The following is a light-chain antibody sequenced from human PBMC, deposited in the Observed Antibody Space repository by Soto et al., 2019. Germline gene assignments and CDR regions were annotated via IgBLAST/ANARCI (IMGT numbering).Light chain of an antibody. V-gene: IGKV3-20*01. Sequence: ELVLTQSPGTLSLSPGERATLSCRASQSVSGTSLAWYQQKPGQAPRLLIFGVSSRPTGTPDRFSGSGSWRDFALTITRLEPEDVAVYFCQQYGNSLWTFGQGTKLEIK. CDR3: QQYGNSLWT. CDR1: QSVSGTS. CDR2: GVS. J-gene: IGKJ1*01.